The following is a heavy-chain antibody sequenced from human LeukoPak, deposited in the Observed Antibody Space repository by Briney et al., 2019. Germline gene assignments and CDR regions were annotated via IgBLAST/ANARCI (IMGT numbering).Heavy chain of an antibody. CDR3: ARSGSSWYSFDC. Sequence: GGSLRLSCAASGFTFSNYALNWVRQAPGKGLEWVSYISSGGTTIYYADSVKGRFTFSRDNAKNSLYLQMNSLRAEDTAVYYCARSGSSWYSFDCWGQGTLVTVSS. D-gene: IGHD6-13*01. CDR2: ISSGGTTI. CDR1: GFTFSNYA. J-gene: IGHJ4*02. V-gene: IGHV3-48*03.